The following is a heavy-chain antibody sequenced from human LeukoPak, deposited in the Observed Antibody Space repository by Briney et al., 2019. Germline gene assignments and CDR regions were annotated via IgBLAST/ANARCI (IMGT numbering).Heavy chain of an antibody. Sequence: GMSLRLSCAASGVTLSPYGMHWVRQAPGKGLEWVSLIYSGGDTYYGDSVKGRFTISRDNSRTTLYLQMNSLRAEDTAVYYCASNFGLQHTYGYLDYWGQGTLVTVSS. D-gene: IGHD5-18*01. CDR2: IYSGGDT. J-gene: IGHJ4*02. CDR3: ASNFGLQHTYGYLDY. V-gene: IGHV3-66*01. CDR1: GVTLSPYG.